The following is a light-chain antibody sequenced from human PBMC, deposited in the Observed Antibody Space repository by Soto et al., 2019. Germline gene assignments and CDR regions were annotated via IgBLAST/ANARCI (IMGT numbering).Light chain of an antibody. V-gene: IGKV1-9*01. J-gene: IGKJ4*01. CDR1: QGINSY. CDR3: HQLKSYPLT. CDR2: AAS. Sequence: DIQLTQSPSFLSASVGDRVTITCRASQGINSYVAWYQQKSGKAPKLLICAASTLQSGVPSRFSGSGSGTEFTLTISSLQPEDFAIYHCHQLKSYPLTFGGGTKVEIK.